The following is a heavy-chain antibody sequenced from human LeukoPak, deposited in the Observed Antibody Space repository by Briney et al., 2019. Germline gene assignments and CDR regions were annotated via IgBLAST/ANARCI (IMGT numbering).Heavy chain of an antibody. CDR2: MNPNSGNT. V-gene: IGHV1-8*01. D-gene: IGHD3-10*01. CDR1: GYTFTSYD. Sequence: ASVKVSCKASGYTFTSYDINWVRQATGQGLEWMGWMNPNSGNTGYAQKFQGRVTMTEDTSTDTAYMELSSLRSEDTAVYYCATGARDHDAFDIWGQGTMVTVSS. CDR3: ATGARDHDAFDI. J-gene: IGHJ3*02.